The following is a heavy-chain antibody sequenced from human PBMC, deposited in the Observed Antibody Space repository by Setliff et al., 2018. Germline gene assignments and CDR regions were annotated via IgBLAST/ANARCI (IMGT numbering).Heavy chain of an antibody. J-gene: IGHJ4*02. V-gene: IGHV4-34*01. D-gene: IGHD3-16*01. CDR1: GGSISSDGYY. CDR2: INHSGST. CDR3: AGSLGGFDY. Sequence: PSETLSLTCTVSGGSISSDGYYWSWIRQPPGKGLEWIGEINHSGSTNYHPSLKSRVTISVDTSKNQFSLKLSSVTAADTAVYYCAGSLGGFDYWGQGTLVTVSS.